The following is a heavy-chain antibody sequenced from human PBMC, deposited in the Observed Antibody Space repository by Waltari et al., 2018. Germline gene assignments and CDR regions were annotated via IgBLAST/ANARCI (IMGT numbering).Heavy chain of an antibody. CDR2: IKSKTDGGTT. CDR1: GFTFRNAW. D-gene: IGHD4-17*01. V-gene: IGHV3-15*01. CDR3: TTYYGDYGFDY. Sequence: EVQLVESGGGLVKPGGSLRLSCAASGFTFRNAWMSWVRQAPGKGLEWVGRIKSKTDGGTTDYAAPVKGRFTISRDDSKNTLYLQMNSLKTEDTAVYYCTTYYGDYGFDYWGQGTLVTVSS. J-gene: IGHJ4*02.